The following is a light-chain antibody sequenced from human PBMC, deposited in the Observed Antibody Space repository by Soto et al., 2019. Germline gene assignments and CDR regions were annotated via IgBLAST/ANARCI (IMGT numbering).Light chain of an antibody. CDR3: SSYVGNNNLV. CDR1: FNDVGGYNY. CDR2: EVY. J-gene: IGLJ3*02. V-gene: IGLV2-8*01. Sequence: QSALTQPPSASGSPGQSVTISCTGTFNDVGGYNYVSWYQQHPGKAPKVIIYEVYKRPSGVRDRFSGSKSGKTASLTVSGLQADDEADYYCSSYVGNNNLVFGGGTKLTVL.